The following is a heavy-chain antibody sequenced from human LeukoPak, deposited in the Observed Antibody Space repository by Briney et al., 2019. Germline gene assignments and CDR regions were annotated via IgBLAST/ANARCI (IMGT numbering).Heavy chain of an antibody. CDR3: ARADSSGYGYGMDV. Sequence: GRSLRLSCAAFGFTFSSYAMHWVRQAPGKGLEWVAVISYDGSNKYYADSVKGRFTISRDSSKNTLYLQMNSLRAEDTAVYYCARADSSGYGYGMDVWGQGTTVTVSS. D-gene: IGHD3-22*01. CDR1: GFTFSSYA. V-gene: IGHV3-30-3*01. J-gene: IGHJ6*02. CDR2: ISYDGSNK.